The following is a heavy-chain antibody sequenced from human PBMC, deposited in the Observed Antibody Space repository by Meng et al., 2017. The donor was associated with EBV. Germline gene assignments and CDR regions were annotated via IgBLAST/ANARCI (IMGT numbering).Heavy chain of an antibody. CDR2: INPNSGGT. Sequence: QVQLVQSGAEVKKPGASVKVFCKASGYTFTGYYMHWVRQAPGQGLEWMGWINPNSGGTNYAQKFQGWVTMTRDTSISTAYMELSRLRSDDTAVYYCARDEAAAGRPLGYWGQGTLVTVSS. J-gene: IGHJ4*02. D-gene: IGHD6-13*01. CDR3: ARDEAAAGRPLGY. CDR1: GYTFTGYY. V-gene: IGHV1-2*04.